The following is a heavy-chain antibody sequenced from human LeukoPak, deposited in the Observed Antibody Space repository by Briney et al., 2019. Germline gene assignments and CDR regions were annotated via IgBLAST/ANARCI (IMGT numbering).Heavy chain of an antibody. V-gene: IGHV4-61*02. CDR1: GGSVSSGIYY. Sequence: SQTLSLTCTVSGGSVSSGIYYWSWIRQPAGKGLEWIGRIYTSGTTNYNPSLKSRVTISVDTSKNQFSLKLNSVTAADTAVYYCARVAAGIGFFQHWGQGTLVTVSS. CDR2: IYTSGTT. CDR3: ARVAAGIGFFQH. D-gene: IGHD6-13*01. J-gene: IGHJ1*01.